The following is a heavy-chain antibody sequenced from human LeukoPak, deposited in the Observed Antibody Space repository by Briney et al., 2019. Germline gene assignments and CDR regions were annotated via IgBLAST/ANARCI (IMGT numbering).Heavy chain of an antibody. Sequence: SETLSLTCTVSGGSTSSSSFYWGWIRQPPGKGLECIGRISYSGRTYYNPSLQSRVTISVDTSKNQFSLRLSSVTAADTAVYYCARLRAYYYDSSGYYNFDFWGQGTLVSVSS. CDR1: GGSTSSSSFY. CDR2: ISYSGRT. J-gene: IGHJ4*02. CDR3: ARLRAYYYDSSGYYNFDF. D-gene: IGHD3-22*01. V-gene: IGHV4-39*01.